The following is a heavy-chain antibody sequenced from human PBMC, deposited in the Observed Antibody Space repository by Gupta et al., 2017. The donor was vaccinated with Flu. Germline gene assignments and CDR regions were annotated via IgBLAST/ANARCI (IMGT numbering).Heavy chain of an antibody. D-gene: IGHD6-19*01. J-gene: IGHJ4*02. V-gene: IGHV3-33*01. CDR3: ASIAVAGRGGDY. CDR2: IWYDGSNK. CDR1: GFTFSSYG. Sequence: QVQLVESGGGVVQPGRSLRLSCAASGFTFSSYGMHWVRQAPGKGLEWVAVIWYDGSNKYYADSVKGRFTISRDNSKNTLYLQMNSLRAEDTAVYYCASIAVAGRGGDYWGQGTLVTVSS.